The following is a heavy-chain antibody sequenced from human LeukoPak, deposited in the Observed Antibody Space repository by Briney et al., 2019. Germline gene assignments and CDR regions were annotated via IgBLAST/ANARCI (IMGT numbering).Heavy chain of an antibody. CDR2: ISAYNGNT. Sequence: GASVKVSCKASGYTFTSYGISWVRQAPGQGLEWMGWISAYNGNTNYAQKLQGRVTMTRDTSISTAYMELSRLRSDDTAVYYCARVAMVRGVIRSIDYWGQGTLVTVSS. V-gene: IGHV1-18*01. CDR1: GYTFTSYG. D-gene: IGHD3-10*01. CDR3: ARVAMVRGVIRSIDY. J-gene: IGHJ4*02.